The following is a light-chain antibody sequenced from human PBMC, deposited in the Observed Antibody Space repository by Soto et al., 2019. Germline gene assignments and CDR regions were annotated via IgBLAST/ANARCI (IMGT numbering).Light chain of an antibody. V-gene: IGLV1-44*01. CDR1: SSNIGINS. J-gene: IGLJ3*02. Sequence: QSVLTQPPSASGTPGQRVTISCSGSSSNIGINSVNWYQQLPGTAPKLLMYSNNQRPSGVPDRFSGSKSGTSASLAISGLQSEDEAEYYCAAWDDSLNGPVFGGGTQLTVL. CDR3: AAWDDSLNGPV. CDR2: SNN.